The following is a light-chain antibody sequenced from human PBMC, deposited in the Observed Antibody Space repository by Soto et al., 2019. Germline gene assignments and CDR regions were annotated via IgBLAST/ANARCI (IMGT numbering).Light chain of an antibody. CDR1: QSVGSN. CDR2: GAS. Sequence: EIVMTQSPVTLSVSPGERATLSCRASQSVGSNLAWYQQKPGQAPRLLIYGASTRATGIPARFSGSGSGTEFTLNLSSLQSEDFAIYFCQQYNNWPPDRTFGQGTKVEIK. V-gene: IGKV3-15*01. CDR3: QQYNNWPPDRT. J-gene: IGKJ1*01.